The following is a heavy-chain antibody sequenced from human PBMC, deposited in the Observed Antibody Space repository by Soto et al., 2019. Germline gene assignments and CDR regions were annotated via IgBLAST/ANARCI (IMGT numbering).Heavy chain of an antibody. D-gene: IGHD6-6*01. CDR2: IYYSGST. J-gene: IGHJ4*02. CDR1: GGSFNDYY. CDR3: ARTRSIAAEYYFDY. Sequence: SETLSLTCAVYGGSFNDYYWTWIRQPPGKGLEWIGYIYYSGSTNYNPSLKSRVTISVDTSKNQFSLKLSSVTAADTAVYYCARTRSIAAEYYFDYWGQGTLVTVSS. V-gene: IGHV4-59*01.